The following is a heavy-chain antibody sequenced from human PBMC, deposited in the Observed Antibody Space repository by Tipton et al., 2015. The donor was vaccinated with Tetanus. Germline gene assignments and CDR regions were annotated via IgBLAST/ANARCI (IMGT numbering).Heavy chain of an antibody. D-gene: IGHD4-11*01. Sequence: SLRLSCAASGFTVSSNYMSWVRQAPGKGLEWVSVISGSGGSTYYADSVKGRFTISRDNSKNTLYLQMNSLRAEDTAVDYCAKDQARSTVTTSYYYYGMYVWGQGTTVTVSS. CDR3: AKDQARSTVTTSYYYYGMYV. CDR1: GFTVSSNY. V-gene: IGHV3-23*01. J-gene: IGHJ6*02. CDR2: ISGSGGST.